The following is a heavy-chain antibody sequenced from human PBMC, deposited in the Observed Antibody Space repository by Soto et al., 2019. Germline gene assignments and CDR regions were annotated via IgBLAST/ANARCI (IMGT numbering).Heavy chain of an antibody. CDR3: ARETGYSSSWTGDYFDY. D-gene: IGHD6-13*01. CDR1: GDSVSSNSAA. V-gene: IGHV6-1*01. J-gene: IGHJ4*02. Sequence: SQTLSLTCAISGDSVSSNSAAWNWIRQSPSRGLEWLGRTYYRSKRYNDYAVSVKSRITINPDTSKNQFSLQLNSVTPEDTAVYYCARETGYSSSWTGDYFDYWGQGTLVTVSS. CDR2: TYYRSKRYN.